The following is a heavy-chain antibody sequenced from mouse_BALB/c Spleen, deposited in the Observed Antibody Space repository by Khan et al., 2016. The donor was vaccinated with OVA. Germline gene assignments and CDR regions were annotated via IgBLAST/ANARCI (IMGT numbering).Heavy chain of an antibody. Sequence: EVKLLESGPGLVKPSQSLSLTCTVTGYSITSDYAWNWIRQFPGHKLEWMGYISYSGSTNYNPSLKSRISITRDTSKNQFFLQLNSVTTEDIDTYYCASDGSRYYYAMDYWGQGTSVTVAS. CDR1: GYSITSDYA. V-gene: IGHV3-2*02. CDR3: ASDGSRYYYAMDY. CDR2: ISYSGST. J-gene: IGHJ4*01. D-gene: IGHD2-3*01.